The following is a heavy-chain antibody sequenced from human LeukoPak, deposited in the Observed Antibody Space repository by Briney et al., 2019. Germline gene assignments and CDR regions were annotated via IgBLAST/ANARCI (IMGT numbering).Heavy chain of an antibody. J-gene: IGHJ4*02. CDR3: ARDLTHRRNYDNSGYQIVSAF. CDR1: GYTFTNYG. V-gene: IGHV1-18*01. D-gene: IGHD3-22*01. CDR2: ISAYNGNT. Sequence: GASVKVSCKASGYTFTNYGISWVRQAPGQGLECMGCISAYNGNTKYVQKFQGRVTMTTDTSTSTAYMELRSLRSDDTAVYYCARDLTHRRNYDNSGYQIVSAFWGQGTLVTVSS.